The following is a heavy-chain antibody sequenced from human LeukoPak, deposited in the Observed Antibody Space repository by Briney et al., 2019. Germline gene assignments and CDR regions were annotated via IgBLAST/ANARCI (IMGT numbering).Heavy chain of an antibody. CDR2: ISASGGTT. Sequence: GGSLRLSCAASGFTLTSYAMSWVRQAPGKGLEWVSAISASGGTTLYADSVKGRFTISRDTSKNTLYVQMNSLRAEDMAVYYCAKVGGSGLYNWGQGTLVSLSS. D-gene: IGHD6-25*01. CDR3: AKVGGSGLYN. CDR1: GFTLTSYA. J-gene: IGHJ1*01. V-gene: IGHV3-23*01.